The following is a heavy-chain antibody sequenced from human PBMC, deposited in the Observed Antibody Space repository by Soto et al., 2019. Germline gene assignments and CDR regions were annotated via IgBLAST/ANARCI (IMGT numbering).Heavy chain of an antibody. CDR1: GTSFNTYS. J-gene: IGHJ4*02. CDR2: INHSGST. D-gene: IGHD4-17*01. CDR3: AGDPGDHDSFDY. V-gene: IGHV4-34*01. Sequence: SETLSLTCSVHGTSFNTYSWSWIRQPPGEGLEWIGEINHSGSTNYNPSLMSRVTMSVDTSKNQFSLKMTSVTAADTAVYYCAGDPGDHDSFDYWGQGTLVTVSS.